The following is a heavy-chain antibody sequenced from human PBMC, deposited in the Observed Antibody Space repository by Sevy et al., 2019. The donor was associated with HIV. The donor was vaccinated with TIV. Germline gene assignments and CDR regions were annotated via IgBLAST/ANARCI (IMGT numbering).Heavy chain of an antibody. D-gene: IGHD3-22*01. Sequence: GGSLRLSCAASGFTFSSYGMHWVRQAPGKGMEWVAVIWYDGSNKYYADSVKGRFTISRDNSKNTLYLQMNSLRDEDTAVYYCARERDYYDSSGVDYWGQGTLVTVSS. CDR1: GFTFSSYG. CDR3: ARERDYYDSSGVDY. CDR2: IWYDGSNK. J-gene: IGHJ4*02. V-gene: IGHV3-33*01.